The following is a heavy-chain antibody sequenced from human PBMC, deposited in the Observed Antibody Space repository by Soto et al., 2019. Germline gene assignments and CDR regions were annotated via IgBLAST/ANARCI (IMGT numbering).Heavy chain of an antibody. CDR1: GASINNNDYY. CDR2: VYYSGST. CDR3: ARMSYFYDKWYFDL. J-gene: IGHJ2*01. Sequence: QLQESGPGLVMPSRTLSLTCTVSGASINNNDYYWSWIRQTPGKGLEWIGYVYYSGSTDYIPSLKSRLSMSIDKSQNQFTLKLNSVTAADTATYYCARMSYFYDKWYFDLWGRGTLVTVSS. V-gene: IGHV4-30-4*01. D-gene: IGHD3-22*01.